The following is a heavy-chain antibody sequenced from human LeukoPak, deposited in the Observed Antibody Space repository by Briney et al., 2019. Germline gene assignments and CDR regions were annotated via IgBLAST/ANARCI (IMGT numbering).Heavy chain of an antibody. CDR1: GGSISSYY. CDR3: ARAPTTVVPYYFDY. D-gene: IGHD4-23*01. Sequence: SETLSLTCTVSGGSISSYYWSWIRQPPGKGLEWIGYIYYSGSTYYNPSLKSRVTISVDTSKNQFSLKLSSVTAADTAVYYCARAPTTVVPYYFDYWGQGTLVTVSS. CDR2: IYYSGST. V-gene: IGHV4-59*06. J-gene: IGHJ4*02.